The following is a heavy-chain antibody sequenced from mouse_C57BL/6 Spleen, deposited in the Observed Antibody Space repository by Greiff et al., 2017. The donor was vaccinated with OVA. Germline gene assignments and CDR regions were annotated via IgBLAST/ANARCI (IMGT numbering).Heavy chain of an antibody. D-gene: IGHD2-4*01. CDR2: IRLKSDNNAT. CDR1: GFTFSNYW. CDR3: AKIYYDYDGLFAY. Sequence: EVQRVESGGGLVQPGGSMKLSCVASGFTFSNYWMNWVRQSPETGLEWVAHIRLKSDNNATNYAESVKGRFTISRDESKISFYLQMNNLRAEDTGIYYCAKIYYDYDGLFAYWGQGTLVTVSA. J-gene: IGHJ3*01. V-gene: IGHV6-3*01.